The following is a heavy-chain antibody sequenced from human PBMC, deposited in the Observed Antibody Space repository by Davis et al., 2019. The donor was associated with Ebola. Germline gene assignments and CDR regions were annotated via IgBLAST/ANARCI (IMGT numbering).Heavy chain of an antibody. D-gene: IGHD3-3*01. CDR2: ISSSSSTI. CDR3: ARGHPNTYYDFWSGYYSTYYYYMDV. CDR1: GFTFSSYS. Sequence: GGSLRLSCAASGFTFSSYSMNWVRQAPGKGLEWVSYISSSSSTIYYADSVKGRFTISRDNAKNSLYLQMNSLRAEDTAVYYCARGHPNTYYDFWSGYYSTYYYYMDVWGKGTTATVSS. V-gene: IGHV3-48*04. J-gene: IGHJ6*03.